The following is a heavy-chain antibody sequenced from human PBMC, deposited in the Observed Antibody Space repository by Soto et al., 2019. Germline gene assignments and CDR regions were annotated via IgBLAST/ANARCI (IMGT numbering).Heavy chain of an antibody. J-gene: IGHJ4*02. V-gene: IGHV3-30-3*01. CDR2: ISDDGSNT. Sequence: QVQLVESGGGVVQPGRSLRLSCAASGFTFSRHTMHWVRQAPGKGLEWVAAISDDGSNTYYADSVKGRFTISRDNSKNRLYLQMNSLSSEDTAVHHCARELYYDFWSGFNTHPYYFDDWGQGTLVTVSS. CDR3: ARELYYDFWSGFNTHPYYFDD. D-gene: IGHD3-3*01. CDR1: GFTFSRHT.